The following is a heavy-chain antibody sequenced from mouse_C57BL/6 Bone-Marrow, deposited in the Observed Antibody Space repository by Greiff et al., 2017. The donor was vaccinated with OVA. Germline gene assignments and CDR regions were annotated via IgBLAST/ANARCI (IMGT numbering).Heavy chain of an antibody. CDR1: GFTFSSYG. Sequence: EVKLMESGGDLVKPGGSLKLSCAASGFTFSSYGMSWVRQTPDKRLEWVATISSGGSYTYYPDSVKGRFTISRDNAKNTLYLQMSSLKSEDTAMYYCARQGIYYDYDGVAYWGQGTLVTVSA. V-gene: IGHV5-6*01. CDR3: ARQGIYYDYDGVAY. CDR2: ISSGGSYT. D-gene: IGHD2-4*01. J-gene: IGHJ3*01.